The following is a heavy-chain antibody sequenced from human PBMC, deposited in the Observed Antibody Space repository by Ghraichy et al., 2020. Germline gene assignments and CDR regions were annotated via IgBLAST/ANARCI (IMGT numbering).Heavy chain of an antibody. Sequence: GGSLTLSCAASGFTSSGYSMSWVRQGPGKGLEWVSDISGSDDSTRYADSVKGRFIFSRDNSKNTLYLQMNSLRVEDTAIYYCARARGFWYFDLWGRGTLVTVSS. D-gene: IGHD3-10*01. J-gene: IGHJ2*01. CDR2: ISGSDDST. V-gene: IGHV3-23*01. CDR3: ARARGFWYFDL. CDR1: GFTSSGYS.